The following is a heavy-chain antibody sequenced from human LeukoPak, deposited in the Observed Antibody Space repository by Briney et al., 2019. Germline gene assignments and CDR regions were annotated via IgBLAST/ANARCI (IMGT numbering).Heavy chain of an antibody. V-gene: IGHV3-74*01. D-gene: IGHD1-20*01. CDR1: GFTFSNYM. CDR2: IKSDGITI. Sequence: GGSLRLSCAASGFTFSNYMMHWVRQAPGKGLVWVSRIKSDGITITYADSVKGRFTISRDNAKNTLYLQMNSLRAEDTAVYYCLRDLNWSLDQWGQGTLVSVSS. CDR3: LRDLNWSLDQ. J-gene: IGHJ4*02.